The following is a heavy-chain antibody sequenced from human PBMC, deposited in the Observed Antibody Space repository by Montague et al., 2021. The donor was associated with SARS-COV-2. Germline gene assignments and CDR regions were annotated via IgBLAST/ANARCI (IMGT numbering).Heavy chain of an antibody. D-gene: IGHD1-26*01. J-gene: IGHJ1*01. CDR1: GGPLSSYY. CDR3: ARHVSGSLTHFHH. CDR2: IYYSGST. V-gene: IGHV4-59*08. Sequence: SETLSLTCTVSGGPLSSYYWSWIWQPPGKGLEWIGYIYYSGSTNYNPSLKSRVTISVDTSKNQFSLNLSSVTAADTAVYYCARHVSGSLTHFHHWGQGSLVTVSS.